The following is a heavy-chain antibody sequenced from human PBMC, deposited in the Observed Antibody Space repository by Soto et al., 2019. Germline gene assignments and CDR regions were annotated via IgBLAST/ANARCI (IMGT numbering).Heavy chain of an antibody. CDR3: ARVKREAIGYSYYYSMDV. D-gene: IGHD6-25*01. Sequence: PSETLSLTCTVSGGSISSYFWSWIRQPPGKGVEWIGHIYYSGSTNYNPSLKSRVTISVDASKNQFSLKLSSVTAADTAVYYCARVKREAIGYSYYYSMDVWGQGTTVTVPS. J-gene: IGHJ6*02. CDR2: IYYSGST. V-gene: IGHV4-59*01. CDR1: GGSISSYF.